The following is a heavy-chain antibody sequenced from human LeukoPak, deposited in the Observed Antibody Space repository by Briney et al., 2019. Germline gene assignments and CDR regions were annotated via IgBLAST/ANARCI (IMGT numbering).Heavy chain of an antibody. CDR1: GGTFSSYA. CDR2: MNPNTGNT. J-gene: IGHJ5*02. Sequence: ASVKVSCKASGGTFSSYAINWVRQATGQGLEWMGWMNPNTGNTGYGERFQGRVTMTRDNSISTAYMELSSLTSEDTAVYYCARGGAGTYYKRDGWFDPWGQGTVVTVSS. CDR3: ARGGAGTYYKRDGWFDP. D-gene: IGHD3-10*01. V-gene: IGHV1-8*02.